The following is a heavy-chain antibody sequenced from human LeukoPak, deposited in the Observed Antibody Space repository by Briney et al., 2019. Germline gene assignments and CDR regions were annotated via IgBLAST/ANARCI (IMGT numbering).Heavy chain of an antibody. Sequence: PSETLSLTCTVSGGSISSSSYYWGWLRQPPGKGLEWIGSIYYSGSTYYNPSLKSRVTISVDTSKNQFSLKLSSVTAADTAVYYCARRGEVIAAAWGQGTLVTVSS. D-gene: IGHD6-13*01. CDR2: IYYSGST. CDR3: ARRGEVIAAA. J-gene: IGHJ4*02. CDR1: GGSISSSSYY. V-gene: IGHV4-39*01.